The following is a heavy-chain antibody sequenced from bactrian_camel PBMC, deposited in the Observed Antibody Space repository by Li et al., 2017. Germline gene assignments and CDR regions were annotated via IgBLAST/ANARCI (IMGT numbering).Heavy chain of an antibody. V-gene: IGHV3S54*01. D-gene: IGHD6*01. CDR2: IYTGGGGI. J-gene: IGHJ4*01. Sequence: HVQLVESGGGSVQAGGSLRLSCVASGGIFTNNCMGWFRQAPGAEREGLASIYTGGGGIYYADSVKGRFTISLDSAKNTLYLQMDSLKPEDTSVYYCAAHEICVSLYRGLWRYWGVGTQVTVS. CDR1: GGIFTNNC. CDR3: AAHEICVSLYRGLWRY.